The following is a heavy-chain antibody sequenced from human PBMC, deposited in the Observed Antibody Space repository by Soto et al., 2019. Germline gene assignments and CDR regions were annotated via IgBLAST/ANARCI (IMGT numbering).Heavy chain of an antibody. D-gene: IGHD3-9*01. CDR3: ARALPYYDILTGPLDY. CDR2: IYSGGST. V-gene: IGHV3-66*01. Sequence: QPGGSLRLSCAASGFTVSSNYMSWVRQAPGKGLEWVSVIYSGGSTYYADSVKGRFTISRDNSKNTLYLQMNSLRAEDTAVYYCARALPYYDILTGPLDYWGQGTLVTVSS. J-gene: IGHJ4*02. CDR1: GFTVSSNY.